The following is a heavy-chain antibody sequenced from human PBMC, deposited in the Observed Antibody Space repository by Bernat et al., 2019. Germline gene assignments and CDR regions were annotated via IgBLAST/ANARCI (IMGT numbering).Heavy chain of an antibody. CDR2: IDPSDSYT. J-gene: IGHJ6*03. V-gene: IGHV5-10-1*03. Sequence: EVQLVQSGAEVKKPGESLRISCKGSGYSFTSYWISWVRQMPGKGLEWMGRIDPSDSYTNYSPSFQGHVTISADKSISTAYLQWSSLKASDTAMYYCARETYYYGSGSYSIPSPPILYYYYYMDVWGKGTTVTVSS. CDR3: ARETYYYGSGSYSIPSPPILYYYYYMDV. CDR1: GYSFTSYW. D-gene: IGHD3-10*01.